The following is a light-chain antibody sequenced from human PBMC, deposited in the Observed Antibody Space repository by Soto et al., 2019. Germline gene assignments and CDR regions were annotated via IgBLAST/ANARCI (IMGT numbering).Light chain of an antibody. Sequence: QSALTKPPSSSVFPGQSVTISCTRTSSDVGGYNYVSWYQQYPGRAPKLMIYEVTKRPSGVPDRFSGSKSGNTASLTVSGLQAEDEADYYCSSYAASNNFYFVFGGGTKVTVL. CDR3: SSYAASNNFYFV. J-gene: IGLJ3*02. CDR2: EVT. CDR1: SSDVGGYNY. V-gene: IGLV2-8*01.